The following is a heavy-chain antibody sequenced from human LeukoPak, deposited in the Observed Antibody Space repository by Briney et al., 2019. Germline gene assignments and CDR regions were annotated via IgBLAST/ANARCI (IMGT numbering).Heavy chain of an antibody. D-gene: IGHD6-6*01. CDR2: ISSSSSYI. CDR1: GLTFSSYA. J-gene: IGHJ4*02. Sequence: PGGSLRLSCAASGLTFSSYAKSWVRQAPGKGLEWVSSISSSSSYIYYADSVKGRFTISRDNAKNSLYLQMNSLRAEDTAVYYCARDFRGSPSIDYWGQGTLVTVSS. V-gene: IGHV3-21*01. CDR3: ARDFRGSPSIDY.